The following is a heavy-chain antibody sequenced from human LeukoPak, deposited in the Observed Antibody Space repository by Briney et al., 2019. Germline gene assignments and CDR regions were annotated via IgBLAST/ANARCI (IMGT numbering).Heavy chain of an antibody. CDR2: INHSGST. CDR3: ARGAYYYDSSGYLMNYFDY. D-gene: IGHD3-22*01. J-gene: IGHJ4*02. Sequence: SETLSLTCAVYGGSFSSYYWSWIRQPPGKGLEWIGEINHSGSTNYNPSLKSRVTISVDTSKNQFSLKLSSVTAADTAVYYCARGAYYYDSSGYLMNYFDYWGQGTLVTVSS. CDR1: GGSFSSYY. V-gene: IGHV4-34*01.